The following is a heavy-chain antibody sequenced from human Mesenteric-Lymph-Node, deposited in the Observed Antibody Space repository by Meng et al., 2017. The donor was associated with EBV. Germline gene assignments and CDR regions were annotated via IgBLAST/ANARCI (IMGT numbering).Heavy chain of an antibody. J-gene: IGHJ4*02. D-gene: IGHD3-22*01. V-gene: IGHV3-33*01. CDR1: GFTFSSYG. CDR2: IWNHGRSD. Sequence: GHLVESGGGFMQPGGSLRLSCAASGFTFSSYGMHWVRQAPGKGLEWVGGIWNHGRSDLYADSVKGRFTISRDNSKNTLYLQMNSLRAEDTAIYYCARDDDTSGHYSYFGYWGQGTLVTVSS. CDR3: ARDDDTSGHYSYFGY.